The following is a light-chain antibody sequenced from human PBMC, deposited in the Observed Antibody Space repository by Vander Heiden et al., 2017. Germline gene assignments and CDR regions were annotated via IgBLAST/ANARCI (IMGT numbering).Light chain of an antibody. J-gene: IGLJ2*01. CDR3: QSSHTSLSGPLV. V-gene: IGLV1-40*03. CDR1: SSNIGAGYD. Sequence: PGQRVTVSCTGSSSNIGAGYDVHWYHHLPATAANLLCYGISNRLQGVPDRSSCSTSGASASLAITALQAEDEADYYYQSSHTSLSGPLVFGGGTKLTVL. CDR2: GIS.